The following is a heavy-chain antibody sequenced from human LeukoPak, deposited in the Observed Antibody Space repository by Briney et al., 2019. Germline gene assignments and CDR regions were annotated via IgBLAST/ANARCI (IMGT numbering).Heavy chain of an antibody. J-gene: IGHJ4*02. D-gene: IGHD3-3*01. CDR3: ARLPTYYDFWSGYYPKEFDY. CDR1: GGSFSGYY. CDR2: INHSGST. Sequence: SETLSLTCAVYGGSFSGYYWSRIRQPPGKGLEWIGEINHSGSTNYNPSLKSRVTISVDTSKNQFSLKLSSVTAADTAVYYCARLPTYYDFWSGYYPKEFDYWGQGTLVTVSS. V-gene: IGHV4-34*01.